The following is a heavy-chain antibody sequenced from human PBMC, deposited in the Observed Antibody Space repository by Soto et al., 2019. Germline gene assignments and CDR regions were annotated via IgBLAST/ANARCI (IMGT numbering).Heavy chain of an antibody. CDR3: AKKVNSGPRSQYFDY. V-gene: IGHV3-23*01. J-gene: IGHJ4*02. CDR1: GFTFSSYS. Sequence: EVQLLESGGGLVQPGGSLRLSCAASGFTFSSYSMSWVRQAPGKGLEWVSGFRTSGDGGTTYYADSVKGRFTISRDNSKNMLFLQMNSLRAEDTAIYYCAKKVNSGPRSQYFDYWGQGTLVTVSS. CDR2: FRTSGDGGTT. D-gene: IGHD3-10*01.